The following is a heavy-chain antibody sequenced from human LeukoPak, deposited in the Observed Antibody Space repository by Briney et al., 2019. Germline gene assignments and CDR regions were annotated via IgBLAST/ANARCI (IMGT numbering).Heavy chain of an antibody. D-gene: IGHD2-2*01. CDR2: ISGSGGST. V-gene: IGHV3-23*01. CDR1: GFTFSSYA. Sequence: PGGSLRLSCAASGFTFSSYAMSWVRQAPGKGLEWVSAISGSGGSTYYADSVKGRFTISRDNSKNTLYLQMNSLRAEDTAVYYCARDPERYCSSTSCYPNYYYMDVWGKGTTVTVSS. J-gene: IGHJ6*03. CDR3: ARDPERYCSSTSCYPNYYYMDV.